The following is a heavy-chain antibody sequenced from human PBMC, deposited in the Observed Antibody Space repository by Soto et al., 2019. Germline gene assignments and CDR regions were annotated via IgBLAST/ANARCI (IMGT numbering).Heavy chain of an antibody. V-gene: IGHV1-18*04. J-gene: IGHJ6*02. CDR3: ARGVLVGATCLYGMDV. CDR1: GYSFTSYG. D-gene: IGHD1-26*01. CDR2: ISAYNGNT. Sequence: ASVKVSCKASGYSFTSYGISCVRQAPGQGLEWMGWISAYNGNTNYAQKLQGRVTMTTDTSTSTAYMELRSLRSDDTAVYYCARGVLVGATCLYGMDVWGQGTTVTVSS.